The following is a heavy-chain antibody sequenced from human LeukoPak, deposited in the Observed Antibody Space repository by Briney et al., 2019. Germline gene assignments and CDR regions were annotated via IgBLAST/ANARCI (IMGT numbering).Heavy chain of an antibody. V-gene: IGHV4-59*11. CDR3: AALYSSFPYFDY. CDR1: GGSISSHY. CDR2: IYYSGST. D-gene: IGHD6-6*01. J-gene: IGHJ4*02. Sequence: SETLSPTCTVSGGSISSHYWSWIRQPPGKGLEWIGYIYYSGSTNYNPSLKSRVTISVDTSKNQFSLKLSSVTAADTAVYYCAALYSSFPYFDYWGQGTLVTVSS.